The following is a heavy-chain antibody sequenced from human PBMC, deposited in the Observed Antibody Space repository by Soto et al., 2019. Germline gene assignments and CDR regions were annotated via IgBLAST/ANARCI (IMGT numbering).Heavy chain of an antibody. CDR2: INDSGST. D-gene: IGHD3-3*01. CDR3: ARGYYDFWSGYKPPNYYYYYYMDV. Sequence: SDTLSLTCAVYGVSFSGYSWSWIRQPPGKRQEWIGEINDSGSTNYNPSLKSRVTISVDTSKNQFALKLSSVTAADTAVYYCARGYYDFWSGYKPPNYYYYYYMDVWGKGTTVTVSS. V-gene: IGHV4-34*01. J-gene: IGHJ6*03. CDR1: GVSFSGYS.